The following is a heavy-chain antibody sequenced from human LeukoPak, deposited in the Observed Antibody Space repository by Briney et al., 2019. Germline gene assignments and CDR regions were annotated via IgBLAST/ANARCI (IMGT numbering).Heavy chain of an antibody. CDR1: GFTFSSYG. J-gene: IGHJ5*02. V-gene: IGHV3-33*01. CDR3: ARDGTRGYSYNWFDP. D-gene: IGHD5-18*01. CDR2: IWYDGSNK. Sequence: GRSLRLSCAASGFTFSSYGMHWVRQAPGKGLEWVAVIWYDGSNKYYADSVKGRFTISRDNSKNTLYLQMNSLRAEDTAVYYCARDGTRGYSYNWFDPWGQGTLVTVSS.